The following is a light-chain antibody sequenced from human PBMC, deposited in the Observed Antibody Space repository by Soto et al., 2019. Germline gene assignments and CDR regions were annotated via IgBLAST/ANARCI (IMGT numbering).Light chain of an antibody. CDR1: QSVTTN. V-gene: IGKV3-15*01. CDR3: QQYDRWPVT. CDR2: DAS. J-gene: IGKJ4*01. Sequence: EIVLTQSPGTLSLSPVERATLSCMASQSVTTNLAWYQHKPGQSPRLLISDASTGASGIPPRFSGSGSGTEFTLTIDRLQSADFAVYYCQQYDRWPVTFGGGTKVDIK.